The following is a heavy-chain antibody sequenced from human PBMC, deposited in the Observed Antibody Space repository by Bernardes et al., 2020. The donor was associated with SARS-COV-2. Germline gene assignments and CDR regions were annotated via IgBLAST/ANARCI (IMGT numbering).Heavy chain of an antibody. J-gene: IGHJ4*02. CDR1: GGSFSGYY. CDR2: INHSGST. CDR3: ARGGRLHSSSFVD. Sequence: SETLSLTCAVYGGSFSGYYWSWIRQPPGKGLEWIGEINHSGSTNYNPSLKSRVTISVDTSKNQFSLKLSSVTAADTAVYYCARGGRLHSSSFVDWGQGTLVTVSS. D-gene: IGHD6-6*01. V-gene: IGHV4-34*01.